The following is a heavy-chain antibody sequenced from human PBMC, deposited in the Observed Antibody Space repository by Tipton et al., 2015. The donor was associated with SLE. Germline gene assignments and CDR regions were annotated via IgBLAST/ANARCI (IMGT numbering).Heavy chain of an antibody. CDR3: ARHDTNYGRNWFDP. Sequence: TLSLTCSVSGGSFTIYYWSWIRQPPGKGLEWIGYIYTGGRTDYNPSLTSRVTISVDTSKNQFSLKLSSVTAADTAVYYCARHDTNYGRNWFDPWGQGTLVTVSS. D-gene: IGHD2-8*01. V-gene: IGHV4-4*08. CDR2: IYTGGRT. J-gene: IGHJ5*02. CDR1: GGSFTIYY.